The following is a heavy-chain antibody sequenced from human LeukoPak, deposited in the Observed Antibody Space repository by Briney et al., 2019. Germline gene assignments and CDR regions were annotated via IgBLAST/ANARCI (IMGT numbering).Heavy chain of an antibody. CDR1: GFTVSSNY. V-gene: IGHV3-53*01. J-gene: IGHJ4*02. CDR3: ARDTAGAGYFDY. D-gene: IGHD1-26*01. CDR2: IYSGGST. Sequence: GGSLRLSCAASGFTVSSNYMSWVRQAPGKGLEWVSVIYSGGSTYYADAVQGRFTISRDNSKNTLYLQMNSLRAEDTVVYYCARDTAGAGYFDYWGQGTLVTVSS.